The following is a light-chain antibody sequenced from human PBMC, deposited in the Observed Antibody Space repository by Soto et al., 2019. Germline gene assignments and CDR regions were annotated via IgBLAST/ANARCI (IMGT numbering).Light chain of an antibody. CDR3: AIWDDSVDGWV. CDR2: YDD. Sequence: QSVLTQPPSVSEAPGQRVTISCSGSNVGNKAVNWYQQLPGKAPKLLLYYDDMLSSGVSDRFSGSKSGTSASLAISGLQNDDDGDYYCAIWDDSVDGWVFGGVTKVTVL. CDR1: NVGNKA. J-gene: IGLJ3*02. V-gene: IGLV1-36*01.